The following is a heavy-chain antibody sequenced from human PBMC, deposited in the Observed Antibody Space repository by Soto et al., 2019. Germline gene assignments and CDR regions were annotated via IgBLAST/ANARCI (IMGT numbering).Heavy chain of an antibody. V-gene: IGHV3-33*01. D-gene: IGHD3-16*01. CDR1: GFTFSSYG. J-gene: IGHJ4*02. Sequence: QVQLVESGGGVVQPGRSLRLSCAASGFTFSSYGMHWVRQAPGKGLEWVAVIWYDGSNKYYADSVKGGFTISRDNSKNARFMEMNCRRADVMAVYCGAVEHEVAYVFDYWGQGTLDVVSS. CDR2: IWYDGSNK. CDR3: AVEHEVAYVFDY.